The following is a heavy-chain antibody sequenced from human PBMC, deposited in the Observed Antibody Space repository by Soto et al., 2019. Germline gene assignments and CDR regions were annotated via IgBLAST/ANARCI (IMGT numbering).Heavy chain of an antibody. CDR3: AKGSWGTVGYLNWFDP. V-gene: IGHV3-72*01. D-gene: IGHD1-26*01. CDR2: IRNKANGFTT. J-gene: IGHJ5*02. Sequence: GGSLRLSCAASGFTFSDHYMEWVRQAPGKGLEWVGRIRNKANGFTTEYAASVRGRFTISRDDSKNLVYLQMNSLRAEDTAVYYCAKGSWGTVGYLNWFDPWGQGTLVTVSS. CDR1: GFTFSDHY.